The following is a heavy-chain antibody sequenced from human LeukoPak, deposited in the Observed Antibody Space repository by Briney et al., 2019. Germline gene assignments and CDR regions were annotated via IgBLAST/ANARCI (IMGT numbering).Heavy chain of an antibody. D-gene: IGHD3-3*01. CDR3: ARVDVFGVVSSDYYYHYMDV. CDR1: GGSISSYY. V-gene: IGHV4-4*07. CDR2: IYTSGST. J-gene: IGHJ6*03. Sequence: PSETLSLTCTVSGGSISSYYWSWIRQPAGKGLEWIGRIYTSGSTNYNPSLKSRVTMSVDTSKNQFSLKLSYVTAADTAVYYCARVDVFGVVSSDYYYHYMDVWGKGTTVTVSS.